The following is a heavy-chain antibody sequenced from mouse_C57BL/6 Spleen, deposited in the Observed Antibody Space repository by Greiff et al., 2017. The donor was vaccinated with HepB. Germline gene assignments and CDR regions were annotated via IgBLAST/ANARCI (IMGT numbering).Heavy chain of an antibody. CDR3: ARAVAGAMDY. V-gene: IGHV5-17*01. D-gene: IGHD1-1*01. CDR1: GFTFSDYG. CDR2: ISSGSSTI. J-gene: IGHJ4*01. Sequence: EVKLVESGGGLVKPGGSLKLSCAASGFTFSDYGMHWVRQAPEKGLEWVAYISSGSSTIYYADTVKGRFTISRDNAKNTLFLQMTSLRSEDTAMYYCARAVAGAMDYWGQRTSVTVSS.